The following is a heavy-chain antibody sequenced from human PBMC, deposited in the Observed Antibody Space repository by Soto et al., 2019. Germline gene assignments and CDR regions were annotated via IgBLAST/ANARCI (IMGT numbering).Heavy chain of an antibody. CDR1: GGSLSGYY. V-gene: IGHV4-34*01. J-gene: IGHJ4*02. CDR3: GRGRDFIWGSYRYTGSFDY. CDR2: INHSGST. Sequence: SETLSLTCAVYGGSLSGYYWSWIRQPPGKGLEWIGEINHSGSTNYNPSLKSRVTISVDTSKNQFSLKLSSVTAADTAVYYCGRGRDFIWGSYRYTGSFDYWGQGTLVTVSS. D-gene: IGHD3-16*02.